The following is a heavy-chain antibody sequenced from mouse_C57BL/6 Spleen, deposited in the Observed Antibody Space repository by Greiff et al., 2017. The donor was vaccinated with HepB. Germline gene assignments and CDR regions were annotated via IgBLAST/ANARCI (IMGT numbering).Heavy chain of an antibody. V-gene: IGHV1-84*01. CDR3: ARYYYGSIHWYFDV. D-gene: IGHD1-1*01. J-gene: IGHJ1*03. CDR1: GYTFTDYY. Sequence: VQGVESGPELVKPGASVKISCKASGYTFTDYYINWVKQRPGQGLEWIGWIYPGSGNTKYNEKFKGKATLTVDTSSSTAYMQLSSLTSEDSAVYFCARYYYGSIHWYFDVWGTGTTVTVSS. CDR2: IYPGSGNT.